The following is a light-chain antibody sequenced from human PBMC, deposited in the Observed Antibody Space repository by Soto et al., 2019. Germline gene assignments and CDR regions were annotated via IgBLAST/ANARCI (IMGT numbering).Light chain of an antibody. Sequence: EIGLTQSQGTLSLSPGERATLSCRASQSFSSTYLAWYQQKPGQHPSLLIYGPPSKPTGIPDRFSGSGSGTDFTLTISRLEPEDFTVYYCQEYGSSPITFGHGTRLDIK. CDR3: QEYGSSPIT. J-gene: IGKJ5*01. CDR1: QSFSSTY. CDR2: GPP. V-gene: IGKV3-20*01.